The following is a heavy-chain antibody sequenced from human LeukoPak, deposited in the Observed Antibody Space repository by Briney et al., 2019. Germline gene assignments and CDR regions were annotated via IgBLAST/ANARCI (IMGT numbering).Heavy chain of an antibody. Sequence: SETLSLTCDVYGGSFSGYYWSWIRQPPGKGPEWIGYIYYSGSTNYNPSLKSRVTISVDTSKNQFSLRLNSVTAADTGVYYCARLSGSQITKFDYWGQGTLVTVSS. CDR3: ARLSGSQITKFDY. CDR2: IYYSGST. J-gene: IGHJ4*02. D-gene: IGHD1-26*01. CDR1: GGSFSGYY. V-gene: IGHV4-59*01.